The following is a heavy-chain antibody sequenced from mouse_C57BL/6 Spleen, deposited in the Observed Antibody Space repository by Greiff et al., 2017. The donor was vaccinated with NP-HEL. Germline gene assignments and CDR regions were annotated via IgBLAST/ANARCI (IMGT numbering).Heavy chain of an antibody. CDR1: GFTFSDYG. CDR2: ISSGSSTT. CDR3: ASDYYACAMDY. V-gene: IGHV5-17*01. D-gene: IGHD1-1*01. J-gene: IGHJ4*01. Sequence: EVKLVESGGGLVKPGGSLKLSCAASGFTFSDYGMHWVRQAPEKGLEWVAYISSGSSTTYYADTVKGRFTISRDNATNTLFLQMTSLRSEDTAMYYCASDYYACAMDYWGQGTSVTVSS.